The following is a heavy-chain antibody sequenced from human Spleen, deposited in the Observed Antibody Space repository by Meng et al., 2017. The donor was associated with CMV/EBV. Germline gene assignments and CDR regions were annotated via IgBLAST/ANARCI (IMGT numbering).Heavy chain of an antibody. J-gene: IGHJ6*02. CDR2: ITGSGVTT. D-gene: IGHD2-8*01. CDR3: ASPNVLYYYYGMDV. V-gene: IGHV3-23*01. CDR1: GLTFSNYA. Sequence: GGSLRLSCTASGLTFSNYAVAWVRQAPGKGLEWVSAITGSGVTTSYADSVKGRFTISRDNSKNTLYLQMRGLRVDDTAMYYCASPNVLYYYYGMDVWGQGTTVTVSS.